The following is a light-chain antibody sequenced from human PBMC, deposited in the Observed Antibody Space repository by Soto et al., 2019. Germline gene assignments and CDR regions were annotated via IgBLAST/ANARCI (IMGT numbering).Light chain of an antibody. CDR1: KSNIGSNS. Sequence: SVLTQPPSASGTPGQRVTISCSGSKSNIGSNSVNWYRQLPGTAPNLLIYTNDQRPSGVPDRLSGSKSGTSASLAISGLQSEDEADYYCAAWDDSLNNYVFGTGTKVTVL. J-gene: IGLJ1*01. CDR2: TND. CDR3: AAWDDSLNNYV. V-gene: IGLV1-44*01.